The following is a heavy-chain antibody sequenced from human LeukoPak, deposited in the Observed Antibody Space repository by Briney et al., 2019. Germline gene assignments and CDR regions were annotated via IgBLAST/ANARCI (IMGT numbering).Heavy chain of an antibody. J-gene: IGHJ4*02. V-gene: IGHV1-2*02. CDR3: ARGSDRRVRGVNISRGIDY. D-gene: IGHD3-10*01. CDR2: INPNSGGT. CDR1: GYTFTSYY. Sequence: ASVKVSCKASGYTFTSYYMHWVRQAPGQGLEWMGWINPNSGGTNYAQKFQGRVTMTRDTSIGTAYMELSRLRSDDTAVYYCARGSDRRVRGVNISRGIDYWGQGTLVTVSS.